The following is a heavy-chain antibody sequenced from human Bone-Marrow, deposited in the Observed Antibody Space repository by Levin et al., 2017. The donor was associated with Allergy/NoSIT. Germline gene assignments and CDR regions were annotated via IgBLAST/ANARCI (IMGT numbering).Heavy chain of an antibody. V-gene: IGHV1-69-2*01. Sequence: KISCSVFGTTFSDSYIHWVQEAPGEGLKWMGRVDPEDGETVYAEKFQGRVKMTADTSTNIAYMELSSLRFEDTAVYYCATKSPATDYYALDVWGQGTTVTVSS. J-gene: IGHJ6*02. CDR2: VDPEDGET. CDR3: ATKSPATDYYALDV. D-gene: IGHD3-16*01. CDR1: GTTFSDSY.